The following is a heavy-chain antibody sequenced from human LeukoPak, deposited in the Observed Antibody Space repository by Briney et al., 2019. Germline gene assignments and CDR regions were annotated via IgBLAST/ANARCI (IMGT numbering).Heavy chain of an antibody. J-gene: IGHJ4*02. D-gene: IGHD5-18*01. CDR2: MSNSGNTI. CDR3: ARSDTANDY. CDR1: GFTFSDYY. Sequence: GGSLRLSCAASGFTFSDYYMSWIRRAPGKGLEWVSYMSNSGNTIHYADSVKGRFTISRDNAKNSLYLQMNSLRAEDTAVYYCARSDTANDYWGQGTLVTVSS. V-gene: IGHV3-11*04.